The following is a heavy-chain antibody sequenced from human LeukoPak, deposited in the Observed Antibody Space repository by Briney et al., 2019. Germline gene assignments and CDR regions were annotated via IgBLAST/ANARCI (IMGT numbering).Heavy chain of an antibody. J-gene: IGHJ4*02. D-gene: IGHD6-13*01. CDR2: ISATGGTT. Sequence: PGGSLRLSCAASGFTFSSYGMSWVRQAPGKGLEWVSAISATGGTTYYADSVKGRFTISRDNSKNTLYLQMNSLRAEDTAVYYCAKASSWNSGYWGQGTLVTVSS. V-gene: IGHV3-23*01. CDR1: GFTFSSYG. CDR3: AKASSWNSGY.